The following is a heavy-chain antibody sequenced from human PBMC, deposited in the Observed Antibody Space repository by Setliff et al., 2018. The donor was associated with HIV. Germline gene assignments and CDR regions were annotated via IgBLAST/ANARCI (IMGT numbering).Heavy chain of an antibody. V-gene: IGHV1-18*01. J-gene: IGHJ4*02. CDR3: AASMMIEVCPAH. CDR1: GYIFISYG. D-gene: IGHD3-22*01. Sequence: ASVKVSCKASGYIFISYGISWVRQAPGQGLEWMGWISAYSGNTNYAQKVQGRVTMTTHTPTNTAYMELSSLRSEDTAMYYCAASMMIEVCPAHWGQGTLVTVSS. CDR2: ISAYSGNT.